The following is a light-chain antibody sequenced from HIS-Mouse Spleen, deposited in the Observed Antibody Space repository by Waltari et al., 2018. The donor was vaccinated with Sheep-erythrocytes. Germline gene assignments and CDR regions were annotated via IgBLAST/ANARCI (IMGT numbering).Light chain of an antibody. Sequence: SALTQPRSVSGSHGHSVTISCTGTSRDVGGYNYVSLYQQHPGKAPKLMIYDVIKRPSVVPVRFSGSKSGNTASLTISGLQAEDEADYYCCSYAGSYNHVFATGTKVTVL. CDR2: DVI. J-gene: IGLJ1*01. CDR3: CSYAGSYNHV. V-gene: IGLV2-11*01. CDR1: SRDVGGYNY.